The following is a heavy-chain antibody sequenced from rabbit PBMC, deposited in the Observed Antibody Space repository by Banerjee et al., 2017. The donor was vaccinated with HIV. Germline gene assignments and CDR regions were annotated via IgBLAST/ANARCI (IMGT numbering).Heavy chain of an antibody. V-gene: IGHV1S40*01. CDR3: AREYYAYGYAGYQTFPL. J-gene: IGHJ6*01. CDR2: INIGSGST. Sequence: QSLEESGGDLVKPGASLTLTCTASGFSFSSGYYMCWVRQAPGKGLEWIGCINIGSGSTYYASWAKGRFTISKTSSTTVTLQMTSLTAADTATYFCAREYYAYGYAGYQTFPLWGPGTLVTVS. D-gene: IGHD6-1*01. CDR1: GFSFSSGYY.